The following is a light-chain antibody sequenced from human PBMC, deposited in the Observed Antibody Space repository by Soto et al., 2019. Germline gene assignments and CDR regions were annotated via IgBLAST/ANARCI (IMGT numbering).Light chain of an antibody. Sequence: ERMMTQSPATLSLSPGEAATLSCRASQTISKNLAWYQQKPGQAPRLLIYGASSRATGSPARFSGSGSGTEFTLTISSLQSEDFATDYCQQQSNWPRMFGQGTKVDIK. CDR3: QQQSNWPRM. J-gene: IGKJ1*01. V-gene: IGKV3-15*01. CDR2: GAS. CDR1: QTISKN.